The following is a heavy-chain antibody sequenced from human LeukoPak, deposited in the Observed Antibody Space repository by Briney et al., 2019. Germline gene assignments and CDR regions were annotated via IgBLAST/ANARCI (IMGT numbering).Heavy chain of an antibody. CDR3: ARGSIFGVVNYYYYMDV. Sequence: GRSLRLSCAASGFTFDDYAMHWVRQAPGKGLEWVSGISWNSGSIGYADSVKGRFTISRDNAKNSLYLQMNSLRAEDTAVYYCARGSIFGVVNYYYYMDVWGKGTTVTVSS. CDR1: GFTFDDYA. D-gene: IGHD3-3*01. V-gene: IGHV3-9*01. CDR2: ISWNSGSI. J-gene: IGHJ6*03.